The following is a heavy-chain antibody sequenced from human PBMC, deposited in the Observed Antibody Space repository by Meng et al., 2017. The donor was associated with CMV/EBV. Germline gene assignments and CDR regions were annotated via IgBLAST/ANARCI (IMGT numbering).Heavy chain of an antibody. D-gene: IGHD3-16*01. Sequence: SLKISCAASGFTFDDYAMHWGRQAPGKGLGWGSGISWNSGSISYADSVKGRFTSSRENAKNTLYLQMNSLRTEETALYYCAKAKSDYDDTSYFDYWGQGTLVTVSS. J-gene: IGHJ4*02. V-gene: IGHV3-9*01. CDR3: AKAKSDYDDTSYFDY. CDR2: ISWNSGSI. CDR1: GFTFDDYA.